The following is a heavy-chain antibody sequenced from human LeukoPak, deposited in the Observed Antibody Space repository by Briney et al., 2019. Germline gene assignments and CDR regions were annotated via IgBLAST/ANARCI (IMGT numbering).Heavy chain of an antibody. CDR2: ISSSSSYI. D-gene: IGHD3-10*01. Sequence: PGGSLRLSCAASGFTFSSYSMNWVRQAPGKGLEWVSSISSSSSYIYYADSVKGRFTISRGNAKNSLYLQMNSLRAEDTAVYYCARALLNYGSGSYYFDYWGQGTLVTVSS. CDR3: ARALLNYGSGSYYFDY. J-gene: IGHJ4*02. CDR1: GFTFSSYS. V-gene: IGHV3-21*01.